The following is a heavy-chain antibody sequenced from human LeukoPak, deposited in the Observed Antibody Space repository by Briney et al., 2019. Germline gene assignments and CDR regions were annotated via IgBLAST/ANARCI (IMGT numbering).Heavy chain of an antibody. V-gene: IGHV4-59*01. Sequence: SETLSLTCTVSGGSISSYYWSWIRHPPGKGLEWIGYIYYSGSTNYNPSLKSRVTISVDTSKNQFSLKLSSVTAADTAVYYCARVEVDGYSWNWFDPWGQGTLVTVSS. CDR1: GGSISSYY. J-gene: IGHJ5*02. D-gene: IGHD5-24*01. CDR2: IYYSGST. CDR3: ARVEVDGYSWNWFDP.